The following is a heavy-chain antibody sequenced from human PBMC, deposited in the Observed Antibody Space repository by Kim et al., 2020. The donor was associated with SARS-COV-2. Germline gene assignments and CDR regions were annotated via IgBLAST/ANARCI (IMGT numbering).Heavy chain of an antibody. D-gene: IGHD2-2*01. V-gene: IGHV1-69*13. CDR1: GGTFSSYA. CDR3: ARGCDYCSSTSYWYFDL. J-gene: IGHJ2*01. CDR2: IIPIFGTA. Sequence: SVKVSCKASGGTFSSYAISWVRQAPGQGLEWMGGIIPIFGTANYAQKFQGRVTITADESTSTAYMELSSLRSEDTAVYYCARGCDYCSSTSYWYFDLWGRGTLVTVSS.